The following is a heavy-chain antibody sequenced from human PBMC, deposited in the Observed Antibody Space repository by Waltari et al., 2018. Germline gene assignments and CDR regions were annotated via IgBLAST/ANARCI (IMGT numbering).Heavy chain of an antibody. CDR2: IWYDGSNK. CDR3: ARVHAPGTNDY. CDR1: GFTFSSYG. Sequence: QVQLVESGGGVVQHGRSLRLSCAASGFTFSSYGLHWVRQAPGNGLEGLAVIWYDGSNKYYADSVKGRFTISRDNAKNSLYLQMNSLRAEDTAVYYCARVHAPGTNDYWGQGTLVTVSS. J-gene: IGHJ4*02. D-gene: IGHD2-8*01. V-gene: IGHV3-33*01.